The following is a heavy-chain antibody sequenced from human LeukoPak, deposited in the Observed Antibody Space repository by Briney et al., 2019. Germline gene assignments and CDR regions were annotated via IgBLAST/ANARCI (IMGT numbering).Heavy chain of an antibody. CDR2: IYYSGST. CDR1: GGSISSGGYY. CDR3: ARAGYDSSGYSTYYFDY. J-gene: IGHJ4*02. V-gene: IGHV4-31*03. Sequence: SETLSLTCTASGGSISSGGYYWSWIRQHPGKGLEWIGYIYYSGSTYYNPSLKSRVTISIDTSKNQFSLKLSSVTAADTAVYYCARAGYDSSGYSTYYFDYWGQGTLVTVSS. D-gene: IGHD3-22*01.